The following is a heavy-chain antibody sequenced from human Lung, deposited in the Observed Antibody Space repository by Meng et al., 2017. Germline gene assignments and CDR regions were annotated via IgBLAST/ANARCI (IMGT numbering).Heavy chain of an antibody. Sequence: QWQHQEWGAGLLKPSESLSLTCVVSGGSFSHYYWSWIRQPPGKGLEWIGEINHSGSTNYNPSLESRATISVDTSKNNLSLKLSSVTAADSAVYYCARGPTTMAHDFDYWGQGTLVTVSS. D-gene: IGHD4-11*01. CDR1: GGSFSHYY. V-gene: IGHV4-34*01. CDR2: INHSGST. J-gene: IGHJ4*02. CDR3: ARGPTTMAHDFDY.